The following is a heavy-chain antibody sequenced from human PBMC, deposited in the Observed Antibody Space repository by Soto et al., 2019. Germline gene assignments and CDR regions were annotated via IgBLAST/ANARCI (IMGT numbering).Heavy chain of an antibody. J-gene: IGHJ6*03. Sequence: PGGSLRLSCAASGFTFSSYAMSWVRQAPGKGLGWVSAISGSGGSTYYADSVKGRFTISRDNSKNTLYLQMNSLRAEDTAVYYCAKDLRARNWNYGGSDYYYYMDVWGKGTTVTVSS. V-gene: IGHV3-23*01. D-gene: IGHD1-7*01. CDR1: GFTFSSYA. CDR2: ISGSGGST. CDR3: AKDLRARNWNYGGSDYYYYMDV.